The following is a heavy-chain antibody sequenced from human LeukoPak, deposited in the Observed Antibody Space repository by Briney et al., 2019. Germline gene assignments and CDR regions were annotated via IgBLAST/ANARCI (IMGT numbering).Heavy chain of an antibody. D-gene: IGHD6-13*01. CDR3: ARLLADNWFDP. V-gene: IGHV4-59*08. Sequence: SETLSLTCTVSGGSISSYYWSWIRQPPGKGLEWIGYIYYGVSTNYNPSLKSRVTISLDTSKKQISLKVRSVTAADTAIYYCARLLADNWFDPWGQGTLVTVSS. CDR1: GGSISSYY. CDR2: IYYGVST. J-gene: IGHJ5*02.